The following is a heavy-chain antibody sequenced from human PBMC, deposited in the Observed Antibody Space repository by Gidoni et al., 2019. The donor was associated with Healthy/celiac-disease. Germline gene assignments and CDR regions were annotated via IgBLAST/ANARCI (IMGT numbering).Heavy chain of an antibody. CDR1: GFTFSSYS. Sequence: EVQLVESGGGLVQPGGSLRLSCAASGFTFSSYSMNWVRQAPGKGLEWCSYISSSSSTIYYADSVKGRFTISRDNAKNSLYLQMNSLRDEDTAVYYCARDLPDFWSGFADYWGQGTLVTVSS. CDR2: ISSSSSTI. CDR3: ARDLPDFWSGFADY. V-gene: IGHV3-48*02. J-gene: IGHJ4*02. D-gene: IGHD3-3*01.